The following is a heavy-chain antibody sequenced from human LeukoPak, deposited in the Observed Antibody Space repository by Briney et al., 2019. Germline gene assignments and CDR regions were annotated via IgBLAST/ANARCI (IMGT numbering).Heavy chain of an antibody. Sequence: PSETLSLTCTVSGVSVSSSNYHWGWVRQPPGKGLEWIEYMSNSGSTNYKACRKSQFSKTAETSKTQFSLQLRSVTAADTAVYYCARDGSMGFGELFGAFDIWGQGTMVTVSS. V-gene: IGHV4-61*01. CDR2: MSNSGST. CDR1: GVSVSSSNYH. CDR3: ARDGSMGFGELFGAFDI. J-gene: IGHJ3*02. D-gene: IGHD3-10*01.